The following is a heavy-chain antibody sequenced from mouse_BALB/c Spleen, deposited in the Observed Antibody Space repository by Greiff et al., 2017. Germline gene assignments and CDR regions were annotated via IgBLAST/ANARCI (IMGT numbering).Heavy chain of an antibody. CDR3: ARLLPAYYGKYEAMDY. V-gene: IGHV5-6*01. J-gene: IGHJ4*01. CDR1: GFTFSSYG. CDR2: ISSGGSYT. D-gene: IGHD2-10*01. Sequence: EVQVVESGGDLVKPGGSLKLSCAASGFTFSSYGMSWVRQTPDKRLEWVATISSGGSYTYYPDSVKGRFTISRDNAKNTLYLQMSSLKSEDTAMYYCARLLPAYYGKYEAMDYWGQGTSVTVSS.